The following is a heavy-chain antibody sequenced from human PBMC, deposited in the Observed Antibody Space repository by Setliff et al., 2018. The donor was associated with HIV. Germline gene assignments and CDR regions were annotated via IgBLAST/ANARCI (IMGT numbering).Heavy chain of an antibody. CDR3: ARGHPIVPTGLVSFYFDH. Sequence: GSLRLSCAASGVTFSSYAMSWVRQAPGKGLEWVSVIYSGGSRTYCADSAKGRFTISRGNSENTLYLQMKSLRGEDTAVYYCARGHPIVPTGLVSFYFDHWGQGTLVTVSS. CDR1: GVTFSSYA. CDR2: IYSGGSRT. V-gene: IGHV3-23*03. J-gene: IGHJ4*02. D-gene: IGHD2-2*01.